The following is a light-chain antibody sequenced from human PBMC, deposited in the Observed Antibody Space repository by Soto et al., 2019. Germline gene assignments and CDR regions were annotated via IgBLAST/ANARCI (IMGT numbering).Light chain of an antibody. CDR1: QSVSSSY. CDR3: HQYDSSPLP. V-gene: IGKV3-20*01. J-gene: IGKJ4*01. Sequence: EMVLTQSPGTLSLSPGERATLSCRASQSVSSSYLAWYQQKPGQAPRLLIYGASSRATGIPDRFSGSGSVIDFTLTISRLEPEDFAVYYCHQYDSSPLPFGGGTKVEIK. CDR2: GAS.